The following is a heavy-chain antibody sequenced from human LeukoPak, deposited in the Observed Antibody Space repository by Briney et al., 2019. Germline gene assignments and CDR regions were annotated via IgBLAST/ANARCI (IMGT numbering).Heavy chain of an antibody. J-gene: IGHJ6*02. Sequence: ASVKVSCKSSGYTFTSYDTNWVRQATGQGLEWMGWMNPNGGSTGYARKFQGRVTMTRNTSIRTAYMELSSLTSEDTAVYYCVRVQSGSYARYGMDVWGQGTTVTVSS. CDR3: VRVQSGSYARYGMDV. CDR2: MNPNGGST. V-gene: IGHV1-8*01. CDR1: GYTFTSYD. D-gene: IGHD1-26*01.